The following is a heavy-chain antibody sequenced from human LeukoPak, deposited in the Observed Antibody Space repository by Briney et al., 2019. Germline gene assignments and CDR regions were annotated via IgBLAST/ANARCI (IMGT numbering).Heavy chain of an antibody. Sequence: KSSETLSLTCTVSGGSISSGDYYWSWIRQPPGKGLEWIGYIYYSVSTYYNPSLKSRVTISVDTSKNQFSLKLSSVTAADTAVYYCARVLGYYFTIDYWGQGTLVTVSS. V-gene: IGHV4-30-4*08. CDR3: ARVLGYYFTIDY. J-gene: IGHJ4*02. CDR1: GGSISSGDYY. CDR2: IYYSVST. D-gene: IGHD3-22*01.